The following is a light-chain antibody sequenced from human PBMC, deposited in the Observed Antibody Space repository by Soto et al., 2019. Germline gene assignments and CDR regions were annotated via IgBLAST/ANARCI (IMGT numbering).Light chain of an antibody. CDR3: CSFERSITLV. J-gene: IGLJ2*01. Sequence: QSALTQPASVSGSPGQSITISCTGSSSDVGSYNLVSWYQQLPGEAPKLMIYEGSKRPSGVSNRFSGSKSGNTASLTISGLQAEDEADYYCCSFERSITLVFGGRTKLTVL. CDR1: SSDVGSYNL. V-gene: IGLV2-23*01. CDR2: EGS.